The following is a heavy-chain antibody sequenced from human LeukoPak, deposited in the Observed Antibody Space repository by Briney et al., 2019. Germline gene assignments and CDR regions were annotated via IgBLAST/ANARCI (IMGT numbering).Heavy chain of an antibody. Sequence: GGSLRLSCAASGFTSSSYSMNWVRQAPGKGLEWVSYISSSSSAIYYADSVKGRFTIFRDNAKNSLFLQMNSLRADDTAVYYCAREYSSSSGRAFDIWGQGTMVTVSS. D-gene: IGHD6-6*01. J-gene: IGHJ3*02. V-gene: IGHV3-48*01. CDR1: GFTSSSYS. CDR2: ISSSSSAI. CDR3: AREYSSSSGRAFDI.